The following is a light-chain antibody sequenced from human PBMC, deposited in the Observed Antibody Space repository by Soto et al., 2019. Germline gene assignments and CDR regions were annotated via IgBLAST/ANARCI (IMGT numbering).Light chain of an antibody. V-gene: IGLV2-14*01. CDR1: SSDVGGYNY. Sequence: QSVLTQPASVSGSPGQSITISCTGTSSDVGGYNYVSWYQQHPGKAPELMIYDVSNRPSGVSNSFSGSKSGNTASLTISGLQAEDEADYYCSSYTGSSTLVFGGGTKLTVL. CDR2: DVS. CDR3: SSYTGSSTLV. J-gene: IGLJ2*01.